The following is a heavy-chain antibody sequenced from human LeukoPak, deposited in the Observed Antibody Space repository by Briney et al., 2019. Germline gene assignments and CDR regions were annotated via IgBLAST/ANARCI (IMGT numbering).Heavy chain of an antibody. D-gene: IGHD5/OR15-5a*01. V-gene: IGHV1-3*01. CDR3: ARGASTSRFDP. J-gene: IGHJ5*02. CDR2: INAGNGNT. CDR1: GYTSTSYA. Sequence: ASVKVSCKASGYTSTSYAMHWVRQAPGQRLEWMGWINAGNGNTKYSQKFQGRVTITRDTSASTAYMELSSLRSEDTAVYYCARGASTSRFDPWGQGTPVTVSS.